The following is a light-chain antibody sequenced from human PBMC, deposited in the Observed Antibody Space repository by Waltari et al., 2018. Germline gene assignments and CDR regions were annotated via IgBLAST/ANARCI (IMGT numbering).Light chain of an antibody. CDR2: KAS. CDR1: QDVSNY. V-gene: IGKV1-9*01. CDR3: QQRYTFPFT. J-gene: IGKJ3*01. Sequence: DIQLTQSPSSLSASVGDRVTITCRVSQDVSNYLAWYQQKPGTAPNLLIYKASSLQTGVPSRFSGSGSGTEFTLTISSLQPEDFAVYYCQQRYTFPFTFGPGTKVDIK.